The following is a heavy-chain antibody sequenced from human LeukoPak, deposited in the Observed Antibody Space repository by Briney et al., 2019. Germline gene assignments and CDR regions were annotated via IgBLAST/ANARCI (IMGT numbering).Heavy chain of an antibody. CDR3: AREVGVSTPYFDY. CDR1: GFTFSSYG. CDR2: IWYDGRNK. Sequence: GGSLRLSCAASGFTFSSYGMHWVRQAPGKGLECVAVIWYDGRNKYYADSVKGRFTISRDNPMNTLYLHMNSLSAEDTAVYYCAREVGVSTPYFDYWGQGTLVTVSS. V-gene: IGHV3-33*01. J-gene: IGHJ4*02. D-gene: IGHD1-26*01.